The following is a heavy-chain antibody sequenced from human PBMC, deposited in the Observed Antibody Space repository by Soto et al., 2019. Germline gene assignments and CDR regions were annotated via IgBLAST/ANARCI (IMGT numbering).Heavy chain of an antibody. J-gene: IGHJ4*02. CDR2: ISPEGSTK. D-gene: IGHD2-2*01. Sequence: EVQLVESGGDLVQPGGSLRLSCSASGFAFSAHWMTWVRQTPGKGLEWVANISPEGSTKYYVDSAKGRFTISRDNAKNVLYLQMNSLTVGDTAVYSCVRDHVPPGLYVDKWGQGTLVTVSS. CDR1: GFAFSAHW. V-gene: IGHV3-7*01. CDR3: VRDHVPPGLYVDK.